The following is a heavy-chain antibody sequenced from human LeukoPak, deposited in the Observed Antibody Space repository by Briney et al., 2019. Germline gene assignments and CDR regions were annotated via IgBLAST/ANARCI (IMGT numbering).Heavy chain of an antibody. D-gene: IGHD2-15*01. J-gene: IGHJ4*02. CDR2: IKSKTDGGTT. CDR1: GFTFSNAW. Sequence: PGGSLRLSCAASGFTFSNAWMSWVRQAPGKGLEWVGRIKSKTDGGTTDYAAPVKGRFTISRDDSKNTLYLQMNSLKTEDTAVYYCTTATVVVVAATRALDYWGRGTLVTVSS. V-gene: IGHV3-15*01. CDR3: TTATVVVVAATRALDY.